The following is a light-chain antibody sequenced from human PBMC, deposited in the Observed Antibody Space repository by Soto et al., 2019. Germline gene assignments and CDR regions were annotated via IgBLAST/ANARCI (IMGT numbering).Light chain of an antibody. CDR2: DDN. Sequence: SYELTQPPSVSVAPGQTATITCGRKSIGSKSVHWYQQRPGQAPVLVVFDDNNRPSGIPERFSGSNSGNTATLTISRIEAGDEADYYCQVWDNSRGVFCGGTKLTVL. J-gene: IGLJ3*02. CDR3: QVWDNSRGV. V-gene: IGLV3-21*02. CDR1: SIGSKS.